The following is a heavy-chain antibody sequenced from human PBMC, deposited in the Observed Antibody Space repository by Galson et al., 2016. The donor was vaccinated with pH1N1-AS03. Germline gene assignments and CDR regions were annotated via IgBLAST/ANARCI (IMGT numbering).Heavy chain of an antibody. J-gene: IGHJ4*02. V-gene: IGHV4-38-2*01. CDR2: IFHSGSP. CDR1: GYSISSAYSISSAYY. D-gene: IGHD3-9*01. CDR3: ARLKINDMLSGYLYDS. Sequence: LSLTCAVSGYSISSAYSISSAYYWGWIRQTPGKGLEWIGTIFHSGSPFYNPSLKNRVTISVDTSKNQFSLKLFSVTAADTAVYYCARLKINDMLSGYLYDSWGQGTLVTVSS.